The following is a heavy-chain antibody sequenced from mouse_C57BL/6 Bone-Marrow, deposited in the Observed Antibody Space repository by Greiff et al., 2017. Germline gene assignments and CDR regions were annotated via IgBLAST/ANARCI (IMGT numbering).Heavy chain of an antibody. CDR2: IYPRDGST. CDR1: GYTFTSYD. Sequence: QVQLQQSGPELVKPGASVKLSCKASGYTFTSYDINWVKQRPGQGLEWIGWIYPRDGSTKYNEKFKGKATLTVDTSTRKAYMELHSLTSEDSAVYFCTGDYGSGYWYFDVWGTGTTVTVSS. J-gene: IGHJ1*03. D-gene: IGHD1-1*01. V-gene: IGHV1-85*01. CDR3: TGDYGSGYWYFDV.